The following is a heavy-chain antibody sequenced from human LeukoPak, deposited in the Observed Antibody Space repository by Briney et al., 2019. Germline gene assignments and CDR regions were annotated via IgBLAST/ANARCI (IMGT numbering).Heavy chain of an antibody. J-gene: IGHJ4*02. D-gene: IGHD1-26*01. V-gene: IGHV4-59*01. Sequence: SETLSLICTVSGGSISSYYWSWLRQPPGKGLEWIGYIYYSGSTNYNPSLTSRVTISVDTSKNQFSLKLSSVTAADTAVYYCAREEPATWSYFDYWGQGTLVTVSS. CDR3: AREEPATWSYFDY. CDR2: IYYSGST. CDR1: GGSISSYY.